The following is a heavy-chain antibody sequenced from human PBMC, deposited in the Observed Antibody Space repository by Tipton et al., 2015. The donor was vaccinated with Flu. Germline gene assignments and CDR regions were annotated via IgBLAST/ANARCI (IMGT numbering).Heavy chain of an antibody. CDR3: ARDPALRYFDWSRARYFDS. J-gene: IGHJ4*02. D-gene: IGHD3-9*01. Sequence: QLVQSGAEVKKPGASVKVSCKASGYTFTGYYMHWVRQAPGQGLEWMGWINPNSGGPNYAQKFQGRVTMTRDTSISTAYMELSRLRSGDTAVYYCARDPALRYFDWSRARYFDSWGQGTLVTVSS. CDR1: GYTFTGYY. CDR2: INPNSGGP. V-gene: IGHV1-2*02.